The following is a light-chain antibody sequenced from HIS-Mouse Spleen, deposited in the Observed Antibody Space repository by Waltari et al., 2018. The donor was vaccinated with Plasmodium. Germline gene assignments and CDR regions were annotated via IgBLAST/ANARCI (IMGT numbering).Light chain of an antibody. CDR2: GKN. J-gene: IGLJ3*02. V-gene: IGLV3-19*01. CDR1: SLRSHY. CDR3: NSRDSSGNHWV. Sequence: SSELTQDPAVSVALGQTVRITCKGDSLRSHYEHWYQPKPGQAPVLVNYGKNNRPSGIPDRFSGSSSGNTASLTITGAQAEDEADYYCNSRDSSGNHWVFGGGTKLTVL.